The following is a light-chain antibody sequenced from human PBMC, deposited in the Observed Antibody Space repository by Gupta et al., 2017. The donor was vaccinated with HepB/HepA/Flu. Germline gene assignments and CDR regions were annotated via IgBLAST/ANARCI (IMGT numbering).Light chain of an antibody. V-gene: IGKV1-9*01. CDR3: QQLNSYPLT. Sequence: DIQLTQSPSFLSASVGDRVTITCRASQGISSNLAWYQQKPGKDPKFLIYAASTLQSGVPSRFSGSGSGTEFTLTISSLQPEDFATYYCQQLNSYPLTFGGGTKVEIK. CDR2: AAS. CDR1: QGISSN. J-gene: IGKJ4*01.